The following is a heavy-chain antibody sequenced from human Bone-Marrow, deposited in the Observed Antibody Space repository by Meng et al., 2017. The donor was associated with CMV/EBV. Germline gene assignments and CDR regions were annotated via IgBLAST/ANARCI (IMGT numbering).Heavy chain of an antibody. CDR1: GFTFGDYE. CDR2: ISSSGSTI. V-gene: IGHV3-48*03. Sequence: GESLKISCAASGFTFGDYEMIWVRQAPGKGLEWLSYISSSGSTISYADSVKGRFTISRDNAKNSLYLQMNSLRADDTAVYYCARVDSNLNYYYYYGMDVWGQATTVTVSS. J-gene: IGHJ6*02. D-gene: IGHD3-22*01. CDR3: ARVDSNLNYYYYYGMDV.